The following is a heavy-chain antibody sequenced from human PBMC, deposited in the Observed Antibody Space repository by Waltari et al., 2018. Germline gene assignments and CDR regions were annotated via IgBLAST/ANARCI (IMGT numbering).Heavy chain of an antibody. CDR3: GREIGVSWRVVDY. J-gene: IGHJ4*02. V-gene: IGHV1-2*02. Sequence: QVQLVQSGAEVKKPGASVKVSCKASGYTFTGYYIHWVRQAPGQGLEWMVGINPNSGGANYAQRFLGRVTMTRDTSISTAYMELNSLRSDDTALYDCGREIGVSWRVVDYWGQGTLVTVSS. CDR1: GYTFTGYY. CDR2: INPNSGGA. D-gene: IGHD3-3*01.